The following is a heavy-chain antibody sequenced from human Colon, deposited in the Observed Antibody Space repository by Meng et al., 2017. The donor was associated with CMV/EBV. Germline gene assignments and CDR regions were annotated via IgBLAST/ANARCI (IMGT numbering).Heavy chain of an antibody. CDR3: ARGGGTPIRGVLPFDF. Sequence: VQLKQWGAGLLKPAETLSPTCALYGGPFSPYYWSWIRQSPGKGLEWIAEIDHTGSTNYNPSLKSRVTISIDTSNSHFSLNLTSATAADTAVYYCARGGGTPIRGVLPFDFWGQGTLVTVSS. CDR1: GGPFSPYY. V-gene: IGHV4-34*01. D-gene: IGHD3-10*01. J-gene: IGHJ4*02. CDR2: IDHTGST.